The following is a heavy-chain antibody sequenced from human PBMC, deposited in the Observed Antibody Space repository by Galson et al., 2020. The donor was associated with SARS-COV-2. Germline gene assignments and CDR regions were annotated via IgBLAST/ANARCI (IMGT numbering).Heavy chain of an antibody. CDR2: TYYRSKFYS. CDR1: GDSVSSSNA. D-gene: IGHD3-16*02. V-gene: IGHV6-1*01. J-gene: IGHJ6*03. Sequence: SQTLSLTCVISGDSVSSSNAWTWIRQSPSRGLEWLGWTYYRSKFYSAYGESVKGRITINPDTSENQFSLQLNSVTPEDAAVYYCARGLFVGSPRYYYYLDVWGKGTTVTVSS. CDR3: ARGLFVGSPRYYYYLDV.